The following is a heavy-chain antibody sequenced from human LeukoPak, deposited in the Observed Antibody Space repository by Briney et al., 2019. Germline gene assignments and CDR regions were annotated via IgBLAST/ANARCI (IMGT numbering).Heavy chain of an antibody. CDR2: IYTSGST. CDR1: GSGGSISSYY. J-gene: IGHJ4*02. Sequence: SETLSLTCTVSGSGGSISSYYWSWIRQPAGKGLEWIGRIYTSGSTNYNPSLKSRVTMSVDTSKNQFSLKLTSVTAADMAVYYCARDRLGSRGASYFDYWGQGTLVTVSS. V-gene: IGHV4-4*07. D-gene: IGHD1-26*01. CDR3: ARDRLGSRGASYFDY.